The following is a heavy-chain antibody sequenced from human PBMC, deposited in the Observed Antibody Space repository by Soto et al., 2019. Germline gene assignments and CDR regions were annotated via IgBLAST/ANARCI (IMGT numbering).Heavy chain of an antibody. V-gene: IGHV1-69*05. CDR2: IIPLFGTA. D-gene: IGHD7-27*01. Sequence: SVKVSCKASGGIFTSYAISWVRQAPGQGLEWMGGIIPLFGTATNAQKFLGRVTITTDEPTSTAYMELSSLRSEDTAVYYCARNWGDYYYYGMDVWGQGTTVTVSS. J-gene: IGHJ6*02. CDR3: ARNWGDYYYYGMDV. CDR1: GGIFTSYA.